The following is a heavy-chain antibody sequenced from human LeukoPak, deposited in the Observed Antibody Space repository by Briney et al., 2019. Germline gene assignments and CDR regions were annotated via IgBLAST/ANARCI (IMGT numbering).Heavy chain of an antibody. Sequence: ASVKVSCKASGYTFTSYGISWVRQAPGQGREWMGWISAYNGNTNYSQKLQGRVTTTTDTSTSTAYMELRSLRSDDTAVYYCARDPRPHYYDSSRGAFDIWGEGTMVTVSS. CDR2: ISAYNGNT. CDR1: GYTFTSYG. V-gene: IGHV1-18*01. J-gene: IGHJ3*02. CDR3: ARDPRPHYYDSSRGAFDI. D-gene: IGHD3-22*01.